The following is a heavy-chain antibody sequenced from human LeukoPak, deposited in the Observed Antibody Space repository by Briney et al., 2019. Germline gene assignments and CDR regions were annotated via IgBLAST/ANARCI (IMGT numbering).Heavy chain of an antibody. J-gene: IGHJ4*02. CDR1: GFSFSSNT. Sequence: GGSLRLSWAGSGFSFSSNTMSWVRQAPGRGLEWVSAISNNGGRTDYADSVKGRFTISRDNSKSTLYLHMDSLRAEDTAVYYCARDEDTSALSEYWGQGTLVTVSS. V-gene: IGHV3-23*01. D-gene: IGHD2/OR15-2a*01. CDR2: ISNNGGRT. CDR3: ARDEDTSALSEY.